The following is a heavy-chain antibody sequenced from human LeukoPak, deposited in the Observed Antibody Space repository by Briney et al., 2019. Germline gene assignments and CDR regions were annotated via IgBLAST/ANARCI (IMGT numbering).Heavy chain of an antibody. Sequence: GGSLRLSCAASGFTVSSNYMSWVRQAPGKGLEWVPVIYSGGSTYYADSVKGRFTISRDNSKNTLYLQMNSLRAEDTAVYYCAKPVHTAVVTAIPGYWGQGTLVTVSS. CDR1: GFTVSSNY. V-gene: IGHV3-53*01. J-gene: IGHJ4*02. CDR2: IYSGGST. D-gene: IGHD2-21*02. CDR3: AKPVHTAVVTAIPGY.